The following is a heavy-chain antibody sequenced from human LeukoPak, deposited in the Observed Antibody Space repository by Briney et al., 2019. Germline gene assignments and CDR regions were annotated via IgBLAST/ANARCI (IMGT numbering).Heavy chain of an antibody. CDR3: ARAQNDYSNSNWFDP. Sequence: ASVKVSCKASGYTFTGYYMHWVRQAPGQGLEWMGCINPNSGGTNYAQKFQGRVTMTRDTSISAAYMELSRLRSDDTAVYYCARAQNDYSNSNWFDPWGQGTLVTVSS. CDR2: INPNSGGT. CDR1: GYTFTGYY. V-gene: IGHV1-2*02. J-gene: IGHJ5*02. D-gene: IGHD4-11*01.